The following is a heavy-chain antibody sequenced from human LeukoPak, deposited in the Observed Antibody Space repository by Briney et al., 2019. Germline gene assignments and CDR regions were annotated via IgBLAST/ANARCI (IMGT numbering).Heavy chain of an antibody. V-gene: IGHV5-51*01. D-gene: IGHD5-24*01. Sequence: LGESLKISCKGSGYPFTIYWIAWVRQLPGKGLEWMGIISPGDSDTRYRPSFQGQVTISADKSITTAYLQWGSLKASDTAMYYCARLGGPKMATVLFWGQGTLVTVSS. CDR1: GYPFTIYW. CDR3: ARLGGPKMATVLF. J-gene: IGHJ4*02. CDR2: ISPGDSDT.